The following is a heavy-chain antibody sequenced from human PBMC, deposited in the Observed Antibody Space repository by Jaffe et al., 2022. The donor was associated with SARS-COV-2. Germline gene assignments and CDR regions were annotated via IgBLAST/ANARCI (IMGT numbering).Heavy chain of an antibody. V-gene: IGHV3-30-3*01. CDR2: ISYDGSNK. CDR1: GFTFSSYA. Sequence: QVQLVESGGGVVQPGRSLRLSCAASGFTFSSYAMHWVRQAPGKGLEWVAVISYDGSNKYYADSVKGRFTISRDNSKNTLYLQMNSLRAEDTAVYYCARGGEVYYDSSGYYSGYWGQGTLVTVSS. J-gene: IGHJ4*02. CDR3: ARGGEVYYDSSGYYSGY. D-gene: IGHD3-22*01.